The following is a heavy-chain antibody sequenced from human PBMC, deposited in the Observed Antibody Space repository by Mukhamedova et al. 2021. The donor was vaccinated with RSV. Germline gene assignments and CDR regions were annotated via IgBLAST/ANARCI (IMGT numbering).Heavy chain of an antibody. D-gene: IGHD6-19*01. CDR3: ARWEYSNDWFYLAS. Sequence: EKGLEWVASIKEDGSVKYYVDSVKGRFTISRDNAKNSLSLQMNILGAEDTAVYFCARWEYSNDWFYLASWGQGTLVAVSS. J-gene: IGHJ4*02. CDR2: IKEDGSVK. V-gene: IGHV3-7*01.